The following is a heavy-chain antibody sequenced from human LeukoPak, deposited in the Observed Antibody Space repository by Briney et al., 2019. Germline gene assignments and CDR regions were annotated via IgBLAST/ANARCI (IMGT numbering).Heavy chain of an antibody. CDR2: IYDSGTT. V-gene: IGHV4-31*03. J-gene: IGHJ4*02. CDR3: ARGGDRRGFDY. D-gene: IGHD1-14*01. Sequence: SETLSLTCTVSGDSISNGGYYWSWIRLHPGKGLEWVGYIYDSGTTYYSPALQSRVSISVDTSENKFSLKLKSLTAADTAVYYCARGGDRRGFDYWGQGTLVTVSS. CDR1: GDSISNGGYY.